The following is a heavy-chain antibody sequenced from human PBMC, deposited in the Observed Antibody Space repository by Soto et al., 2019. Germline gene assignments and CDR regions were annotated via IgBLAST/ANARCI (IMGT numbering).Heavy chain of an antibody. Sequence: QVQLVQSGGGVVQPGRSLSLSCEASGSTFSNYDMDWVRQAPGKGLEWVAIISFDGSKTYYADSVKGCFTVSRDNSKNTLLLKMNSRRPDDTATYYCVREGYSGSYAAFRGQGSLVTVSS. V-gene: IGHV3-30*03. J-gene: IGHJ4*02. D-gene: IGHD1-26*01. CDR3: VREGYSGSYAAF. CDR1: GSTFSNYD. CDR2: ISFDGSKT.